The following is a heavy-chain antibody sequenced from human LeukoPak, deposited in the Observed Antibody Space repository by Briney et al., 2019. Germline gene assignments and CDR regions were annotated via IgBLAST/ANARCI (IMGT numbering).Heavy chain of an antibody. CDR3: ARTLIAVAGTNKFDY. J-gene: IGHJ4*02. D-gene: IGHD6-19*01. Sequence: SETLSLTCAVYGGSFSGYYWSWIRQPPGKGLEWIGEINHSGSTNYNPSLKSRVTISVDTSKNQFSLKLSSVPAADTAVYYCARTLIAVAGTNKFDYWGQGTLVTVSS. CDR1: GGSFSGYY. CDR2: INHSGST. V-gene: IGHV4-34*01.